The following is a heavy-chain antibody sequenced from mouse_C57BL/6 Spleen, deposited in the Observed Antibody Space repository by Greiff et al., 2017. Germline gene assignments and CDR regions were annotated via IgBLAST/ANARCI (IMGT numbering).Heavy chain of an antibody. CDR1: GYAFSSYW. Sequence: QVQLQQSGAELVKPGASVKISCKASGYAFSSYWMNWVKQRPGKGLEWIGQIYPGDGDTNYNGKFKGKATLTADKSSSTAYMQLSSLTSEDSAVYFCARTTVVESWYFDGWGTGTTVTVSS. CDR3: ARTTVVESWYFDG. J-gene: IGHJ1*03. V-gene: IGHV1-80*01. CDR2: IYPGDGDT. D-gene: IGHD1-1*01.